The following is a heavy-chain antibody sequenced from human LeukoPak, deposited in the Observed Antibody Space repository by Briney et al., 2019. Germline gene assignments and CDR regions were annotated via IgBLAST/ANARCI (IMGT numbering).Heavy chain of an antibody. J-gene: IGHJ6*03. Sequence: GGSLRLSCAASGFIFSSYGMTWVRQAPGKGLECVSYISSSSSTVYYADSVKGRFTISRDNSKNTLYLQMNSLRAEDTAVYYCAREGEQQLAPGYYYYYMDVWGKGTTVTVSS. D-gene: IGHD6-13*01. CDR3: AREGEQQLAPGYYYYYMDV. CDR1: GFIFSSYG. CDR2: ISSSSSTV. V-gene: IGHV3-48*01.